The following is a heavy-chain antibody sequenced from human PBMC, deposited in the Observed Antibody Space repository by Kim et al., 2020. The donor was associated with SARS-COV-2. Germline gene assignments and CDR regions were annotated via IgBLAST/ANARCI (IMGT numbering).Heavy chain of an antibody. CDR3: ASHRGRSGSWFDP. V-gene: IGHV4-59*08. D-gene: IGHD3-10*01. CDR1: GGSISSYY. CDR2: IYYSGST. J-gene: IGHJ5*02. Sequence: SETLSLTCTVSGGSISSYYWSWIRQPPGKGLEWIGYIYYSGSTNYNPSLKSRVTISVDTSKNQFSLKLSSVTAADTAVYYCASHRGRSGSWFDPWGQGTLVTVSS.